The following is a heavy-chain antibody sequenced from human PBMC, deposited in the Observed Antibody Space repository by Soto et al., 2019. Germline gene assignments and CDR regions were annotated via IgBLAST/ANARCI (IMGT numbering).Heavy chain of an antibody. CDR2: INPSGGST. D-gene: IGHD2-15*01. J-gene: IGHJ5*02. CDR1: GYTFTSYY. CDR3: ARDARVVAATRWNWFDP. Sequence: ASVKLYCTSSGYTFTSYYMHWVRQENGKLLEWMGIINPSGGSTSYAQKFQGRVTMTRDTSTSTVYMELSSLRSEDTAVYYCARDARVVAATRWNWFDPWGQGTLVTVS. V-gene: IGHV1-46*01.